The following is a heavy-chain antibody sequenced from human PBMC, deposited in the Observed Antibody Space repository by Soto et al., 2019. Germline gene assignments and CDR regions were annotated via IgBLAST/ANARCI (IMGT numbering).Heavy chain of an antibody. D-gene: IGHD4-17*01. CDR3: ARAYGDSVDYFYSGMDV. Sequence: GESLKISCKGSGYSFTTYWIIWVRQMPGKGLEWMGRIDPSDSYTTYSPSFQGHVTISADKFISTAYLQWSSLKASDTAAYSCARAYGDSVDYFYSGMDVWGQGTTVTVSS. CDR1: GYSFTTYW. CDR2: IDPSDSYT. V-gene: IGHV5-10-1*01. J-gene: IGHJ6*02.